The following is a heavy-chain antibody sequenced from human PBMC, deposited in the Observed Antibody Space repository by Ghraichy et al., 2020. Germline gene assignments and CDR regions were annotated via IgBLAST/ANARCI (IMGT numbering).Heavy chain of an antibody. D-gene: IGHD3-10*01. CDR2: ISGSSSTM. CDR3: ARGSKGAWFGEPSFDF. V-gene: IGHV3-48*01. CDR1: GFTFRIYS. J-gene: IGHJ4*02. Sequence: GGSLRLSCTASGFTFRIYSMNWVRQAPGKGLEWVSYISGSSSTMYYADSVKGRFTISRDNAKNSLYLQMNSLRAEDTAVYYCARGSKGAWFGEPSFDFWGQGILVTVSS.